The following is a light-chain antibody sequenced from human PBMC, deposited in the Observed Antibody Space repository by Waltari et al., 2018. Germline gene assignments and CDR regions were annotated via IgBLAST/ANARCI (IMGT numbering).Light chain of an antibody. V-gene: IGLV1-44*01. CDR2: SNE. J-gene: IGLJ3*02. CDR1: DSNLATNS. CDR3: ASWDANLSGPV. Sequence: HSVLTQPPSASATPGQTVTISCSGDDSNLATNSVHWYQQVPGTAPKLLIYSNERRPSGVPDRFSGSKSGASASLAISGLQSEDEAHYYCASWDANLSGPVFGGGTKLTV.